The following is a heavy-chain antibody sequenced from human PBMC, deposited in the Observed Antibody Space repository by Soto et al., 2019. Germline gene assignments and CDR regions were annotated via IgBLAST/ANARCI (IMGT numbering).Heavy chain of an antibody. CDR1: GFTFSTYA. Sequence: GGSLRLSCAASGFTFSTYAMTWVRQAPGKGLEWVSGISGSGGSTYYADSVKGRFTISRDNSKNTLYLQMNSLRAEDTAVYYCAKWSVPGFFYFEDWGQGTLVTVSS. CDR3: AKWSVPGFFYFED. D-gene: IGHD6-19*01. J-gene: IGHJ4*02. V-gene: IGHV3-23*01. CDR2: ISGSGGST.